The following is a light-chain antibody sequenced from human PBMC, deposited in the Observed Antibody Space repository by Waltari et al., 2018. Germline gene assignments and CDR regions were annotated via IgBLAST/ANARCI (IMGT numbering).Light chain of an antibody. Sequence: SALTQPRSVSGSPGQSVTISCTGTSSDVGGYNYGFWYQQHPGKAPKLMIYDVSKRPSGVPDRFSGSKSGNTASLTISGLQAEDEADYYCCSYAGSYTFNYVFGTGTKVTVL. CDR3: CSYAGSYTFNYV. J-gene: IGLJ1*01. V-gene: IGLV2-11*01. CDR2: DVS. CDR1: SSDVGGYNY.